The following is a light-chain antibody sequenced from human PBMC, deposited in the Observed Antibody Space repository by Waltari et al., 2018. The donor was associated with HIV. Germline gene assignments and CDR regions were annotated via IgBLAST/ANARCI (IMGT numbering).Light chain of an antibody. CDR1: SLRSYY. CDR3: NSRDSSGNSVL. V-gene: IGLV3-19*01. CDR2: GKN. J-gene: IGLJ2*01. Sequence: SSELTQDPAVSMALGQTVRITCQGDSLRSYYASWYQQKPGQAPVVVIYGKNNRPSGIPDRCSGSSSGNTASLTITGAQAEDEADYYCNSRDSSGNSVLFGGGTKLTVL.